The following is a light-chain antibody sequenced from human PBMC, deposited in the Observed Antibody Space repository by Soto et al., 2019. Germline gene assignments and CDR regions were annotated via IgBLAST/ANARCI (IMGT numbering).Light chain of an antibody. Sequence: EIVMTQSPATLSVSPGERATLSCRASQSVSSNLAWYQQKSGQAPRLLIYGASTRATAIPARFSGSGSGTEFTLTISSLQSEDFAVYYCQQYNNWPPITIGQGTRLEIK. CDR3: QQYNNWPPIT. V-gene: IGKV3-15*01. CDR2: GAS. J-gene: IGKJ5*01. CDR1: QSVSSN.